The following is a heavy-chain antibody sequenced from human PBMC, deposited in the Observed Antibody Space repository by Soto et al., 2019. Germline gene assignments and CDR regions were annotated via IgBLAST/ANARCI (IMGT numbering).Heavy chain of an antibody. Sequence: SVKVSCKASGGTFSSYAISWVRQAPGQGLEWMGGIIPIFGTANYAQKFQGRVTITADKSTSTAYMELSSLRSEDTAVYYCATPGPPYDSSGYYYYFDYWGQGTRVTVSS. V-gene: IGHV1-69*06. CDR3: ATPGPPYDSSGYYYYFDY. D-gene: IGHD3-22*01. CDR1: GGTFSSYA. CDR2: IIPIFGTA. J-gene: IGHJ4*02.